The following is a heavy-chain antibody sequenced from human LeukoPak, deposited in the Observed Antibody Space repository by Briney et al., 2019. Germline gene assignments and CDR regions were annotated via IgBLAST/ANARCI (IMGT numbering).Heavy chain of an antibody. V-gene: IGHV3-21*04. Sequence: GGSLRLSCAASGFTFSSYSMNWVRQAPGKGLEWVSSISSSSSYIYYADSVKGRFTISRDNAKNSLYLQMNSLRAEDTALYYCARDLLVRGVIGYVDVWGKGTTVTVSS. CDR2: ISSSSSYI. J-gene: IGHJ6*03. CDR3: ARDLLVRGVIGYVDV. CDR1: GFTFSSYS. D-gene: IGHD3-10*01.